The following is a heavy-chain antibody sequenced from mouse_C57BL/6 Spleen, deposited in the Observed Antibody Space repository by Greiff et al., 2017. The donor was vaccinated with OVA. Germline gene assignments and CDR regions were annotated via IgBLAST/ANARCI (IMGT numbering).Heavy chain of an antibody. J-gene: IGHJ4*01. CDR3: ARKYDGYYAMDY. CDR2: IWSGGST. Sequence: VQRVESGPGLVQPSQSLSITCTVSGFSLTSYGVHWVRQSPGKGLEWLGVIWSGGSTDYNAAFISRLSISKDNSKSQVFFKMNSLQADDTAIYYCARKYDGYYAMDYWGQGTSVTVSS. V-gene: IGHV2-2*01. D-gene: IGHD2-3*01. CDR1: GFSLTSYG.